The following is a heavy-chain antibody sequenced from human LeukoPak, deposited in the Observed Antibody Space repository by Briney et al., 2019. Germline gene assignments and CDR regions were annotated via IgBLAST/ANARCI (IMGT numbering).Heavy chain of an antibody. CDR1: GFTFSSYS. Sequence: PGGSLRLSCAASGFTFSSYSMNWVRQAPGKGLEWVSYISSSSSTIYYADSVKGRFTISRDNAKNSLYLQMNSLRAEDTAVYYCARDRDGYNEGGFDYWGQGALVTVSS. V-gene: IGHV3-48*01. J-gene: IGHJ4*02. CDR3: ARDRDGYNEGGFDY. D-gene: IGHD5-24*01. CDR2: ISSSSSTI.